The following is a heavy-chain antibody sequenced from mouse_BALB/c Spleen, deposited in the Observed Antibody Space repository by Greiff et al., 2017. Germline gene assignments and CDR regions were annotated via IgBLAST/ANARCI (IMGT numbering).Heavy chain of an antibody. Sequence: EVQLVESGGDLVKPGGSLKLSCAASGFTFSSYGMSWVRQTPDKRLEWVATISSGGSYTYYPDSVKGRFTISGDNAKNTLYLQLSSLKSEDTAMYYCARKEDGSCVFAYWGQGTLVTVSA. V-gene: IGHV5-6*01. J-gene: IGHJ3*01. CDR3: ARKEDGSCVFAY. D-gene: IGHD1-1*02. CDR2: ISSGGSYT. CDR1: GFTFSSYG.